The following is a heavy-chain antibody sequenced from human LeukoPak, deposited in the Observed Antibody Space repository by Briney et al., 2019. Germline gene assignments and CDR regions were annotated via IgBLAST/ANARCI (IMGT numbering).Heavy chain of an antibody. CDR1: GGTFSSYA. D-gene: IGHD3-3*01. CDR3: ASGNTEGSYYDFWSGYFNWFDP. Sequence: GASVKVSCKASGGTFSSYAISWVRQAPGQGLKWMGGIIPIFGTANYAQKFQGRVTITADESTSTAYMELSSLRSEDTAVYYCASGNTEGSYYDFWSGYFNWFDPWGQGTLVTVSS. V-gene: IGHV1-69*13. CDR2: IIPIFGTA. J-gene: IGHJ5*02.